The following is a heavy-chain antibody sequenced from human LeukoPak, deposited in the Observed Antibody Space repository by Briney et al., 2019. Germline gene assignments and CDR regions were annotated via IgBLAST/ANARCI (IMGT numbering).Heavy chain of an antibody. Sequence: GGSLRLSCAASGFTFSDYYMSWIRQAPGKGLEWVSYISTGGSTIYYADSVKGRFTISRDNAKNSLYLQMNSLRAEDTALYYCARVRSYNWFDPWGQGTLVNVSS. CDR2: ISTGGSTI. V-gene: IGHV3-11*01. CDR3: ARVRSYNWFDP. J-gene: IGHJ5*02. CDR1: GFTFSDYY.